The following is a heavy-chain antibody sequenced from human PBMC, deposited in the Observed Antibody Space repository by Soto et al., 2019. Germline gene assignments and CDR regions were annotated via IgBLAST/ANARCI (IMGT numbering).Heavy chain of an antibody. V-gene: IGHV3-30*18. CDR2: ISYDVSNK. Sequence: QVQLVESGGGVVQPGRSLRLPCAASGFTFSIYGMHWVRQAPGKGLEWVAVISYDVSNKDYEDSVKGRFTISRDNSENTLYLHRNSQRAEDTAVYYCAKSLAAPVCLDYWGQGTLVTVCS. CDR3: AKSLAAPVCLDY. D-gene: IGHD6-13*01. J-gene: IGHJ4*02. CDR1: GFTFSIYG.